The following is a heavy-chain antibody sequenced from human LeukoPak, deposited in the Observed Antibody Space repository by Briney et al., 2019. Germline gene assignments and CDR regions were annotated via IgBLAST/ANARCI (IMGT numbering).Heavy chain of an antibody. V-gene: IGHV3-7*05. CDR1: GFTFSSYG. CDR2: IKHDGSEK. J-gene: IGHJ4*02. Sequence: PGRSLRLSCAASGFTFSSYGMHWVRQAPGKGLEWVANIKHDGSEKYYVDSVKGRFTISRDNAKNSLFLQMNSLRAEDTAVYYCTRDSQGSGMYSVVYWGQGTLVTVSS. D-gene: IGHD3-10*01. CDR3: TRDSQGSGMYSVVY.